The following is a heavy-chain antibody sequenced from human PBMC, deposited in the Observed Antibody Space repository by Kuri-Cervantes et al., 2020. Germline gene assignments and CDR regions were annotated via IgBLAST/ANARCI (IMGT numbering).Heavy chain of an antibody. D-gene: IGHD3-22*01. J-gene: IGHJ4*02. Sequence: SETLSLTCTVSGGSLSGYYWSWVRQPPGKGLEWIGYIYFSGNTDYNPSLKSRVTISVDTSKKQFSLKLSSVTAADTAVYYCARYYDTSGYYFDFWGQGTLVTVSS. V-gene: IGHV4-59*01. CDR2: IYFSGNT. CDR1: GGSLSGYY. CDR3: ARYYDTSGYYFDF.